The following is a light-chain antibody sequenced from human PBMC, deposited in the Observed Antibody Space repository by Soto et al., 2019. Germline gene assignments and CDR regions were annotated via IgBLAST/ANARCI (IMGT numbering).Light chain of an antibody. J-gene: IGLJ1*01. Sequence: QSLLRQPPSASGTPGHSFTISCTGTKKDSGVYDFVSWYQHHPGKAPRLIIYEVVQRPSGVPDRFSGSKSGNTASLTISGLQAADEADYFCKSYAGSNTYVFGSGTKVTVL. CDR2: EVV. CDR3: KSYAGSNTYV. V-gene: IGLV2-8*01. CDR1: KKDSGVYDF.